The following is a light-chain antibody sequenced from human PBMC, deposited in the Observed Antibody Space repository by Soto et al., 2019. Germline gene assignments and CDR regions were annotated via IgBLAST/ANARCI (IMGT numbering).Light chain of an antibody. CDR1: SSNIGNNY. Sequence: QSVLTQPPSVSAAPGQKVTLSGSGSSSNIGNNYVSWYQQRPGTAPKLLIYETNKRPSGIPDRFSGSKSGTSATLGITGLQTGDEADYDCGTWDSSLSEWVFGGGTKLTVL. CDR3: GTWDSSLSEWV. V-gene: IGLV1-51*02. CDR2: ETN. J-gene: IGLJ3*02.